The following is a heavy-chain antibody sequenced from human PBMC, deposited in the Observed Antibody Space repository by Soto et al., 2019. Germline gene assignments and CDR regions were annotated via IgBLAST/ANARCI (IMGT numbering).Heavy chain of an antibody. J-gene: IGHJ4*02. D-gene: IGHD3-22*01. CDR1: GFTFGTSA. CDR3: AAPDSYDSSGYYTPFWY. CDR2: IVVGSDNT. Sequence: ASVKVSCKASGFTFGTSAVHWVRQARGQRLEWMGWIVVGSDNTKYAQNFQDRVTITLDMSTRTAYMELRGLRSDDTAVYYCAAPDSYDSSGYYTPFWYWGQGTLVT. V-gene: IGHV1-58*01.